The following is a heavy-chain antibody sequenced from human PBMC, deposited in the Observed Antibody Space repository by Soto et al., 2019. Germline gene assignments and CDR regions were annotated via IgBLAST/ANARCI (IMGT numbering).Heavy chain of an antibody. J-gene: IGHJ6*03. CDR1: GGSISSYY. CDR2: IYYSGST. D-gene: IGHD3-10*01. Sequence: PETLSLTCTVSGGSISSYYWSWIRQPPGKGLEWIGYIYYSGSTNYNPSLKSRVTISVDTSKNQFSLKRSSVTAADTAVYYCARQYGSGSYRSFYYYMDVWGKGTTVTVSS. CDR3: ARQYGSGSYRSFYYYMDV. V-gene: IGHV4-59*08.